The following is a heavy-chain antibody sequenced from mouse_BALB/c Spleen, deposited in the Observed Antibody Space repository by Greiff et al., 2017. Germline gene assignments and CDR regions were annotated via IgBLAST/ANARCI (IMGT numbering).Heavy chain of an antibody. CDR2: ISSGGSYT. CDR3: ARPHYYGSRRMYYFDY. J-gene: IGHJ2*01. CDR1: GFTFSSYA. D-gene: IGHD1-1*01. V-gene: IGHV5-9-4*01. Sequence: EVKLVESGGGLVKPGGSLKLSCAASGFTFSSYAMSWVRQSPEKRLEWVAEISSGGSYTYYPDTVTGRFPISSDNAKNTLYLEMSSLRSEDTAMYYSARPHYYGSRRMYYFDYWGQGTTLTVSA.